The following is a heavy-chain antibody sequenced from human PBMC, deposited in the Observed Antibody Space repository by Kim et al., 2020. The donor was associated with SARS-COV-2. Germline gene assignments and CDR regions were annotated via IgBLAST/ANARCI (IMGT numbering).Heavy chain of an antibody. J-gene: IGHJ3*02. D-gene: IGHD3-3*01. V-gene: IGHV4-59*08. CDR3: ARPQRITIFGVVISPDAFDI. Sequence: RVTISVDTSKNQFSLKLSSVTAADTAVYYCARPQRITIFGVVISPDAFDIWGQGTMVTVSS.